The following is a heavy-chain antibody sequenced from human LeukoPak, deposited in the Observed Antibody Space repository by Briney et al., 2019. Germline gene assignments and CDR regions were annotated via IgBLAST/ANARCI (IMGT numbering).Heavy chain of an antibody. Sequence: SETLSLTCTVSGGSISSGDYYWSWIRQPPGKGLEWIGYIYCSGSTYYNPSLKSRVTISVGTSKNQFSLKLSSVTAADTAVYYCARGLTTVTSYNWFDPWGQGTLVTVSS. CDR2: IYCSGST. J-gene: IGHJ5*02. CDR3: ARGLTTVTSYNWFDP. V-gene: IGHV4-30-4*01. D-gene: IGHD4-11*01. CDR1: GGSISSGDYY.